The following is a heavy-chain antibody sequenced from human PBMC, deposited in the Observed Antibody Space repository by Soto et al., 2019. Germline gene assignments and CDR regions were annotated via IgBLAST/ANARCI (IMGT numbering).Heavy chain of an antibody. CDR1: GGCISSGDYS. J-gene: IGHJ4*02. CDR3: ARALAGEHFDY. V-gene: IGHV4-30-2*01. D-gene: IGHD6-19*01. CDR2: IFHSGNT. Sequence: QLQLQESGSGLVKPSQTLSLTCAVSGGCISSGDYSWSWIRQPPGKGLEWIGYIFHSGNTYYNPSLKSRVTISVDNSKNQFSLKLSSVTAADTAVYHCARALAGEHFDYWGQGTLVTVSS.